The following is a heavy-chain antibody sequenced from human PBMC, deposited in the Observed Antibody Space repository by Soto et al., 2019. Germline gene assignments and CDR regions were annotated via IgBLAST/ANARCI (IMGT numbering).Heavy chain of an antibody. CDR2: MNPNTGNI. Sequence: QVQLLQSGAEVKRPGASFKISCRASGYTFFNYALHWVRQAPGQALEWVGWMNPNTGNIKYSHNFEDRVSITRDRATSTAYMELRGLRSEDTAVYFCTREAIVAENWFDPWGQGTLVTVSS. J-gene: IGHJ5*02. D-gene: IGHD2-21*01. CDR1: GYTFFNYA. V-gene: IGHV1-3*01. CDR3: TREAIVAENWFDP.